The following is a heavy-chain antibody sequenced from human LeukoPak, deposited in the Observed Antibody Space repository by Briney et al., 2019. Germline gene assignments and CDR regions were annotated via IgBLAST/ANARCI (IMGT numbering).Heavy chain of an antibody. CDR1: GYTFTSYG. Sequence: ASVKVSCKASGYTFTSYGISWVRQAPGQGLEWMGWISAYSGNTNYAQNLQGRVTMTTDTSTTTAYMELRSLRSDETAVYYCARARCSSISCTFDYWGQGTLATVSS. CDR3: ARARCSSISCTFDY. CDR2: ISAYSGNT. J-gene: IGHJ4*02. V-gene: IGHV1-18*01. D-gene: IGHD2-2*01.